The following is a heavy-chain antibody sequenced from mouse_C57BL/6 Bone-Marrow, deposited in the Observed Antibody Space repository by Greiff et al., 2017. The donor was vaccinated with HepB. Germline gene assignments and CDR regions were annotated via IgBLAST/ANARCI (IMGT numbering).Heavy chain of an antibody. Sequence: DVQLQESVAELVRPGASVKLSCTASGFNIKNTYMHWVKQRPEQGLEWIGRIDPANGNTKYAPKFQGKATITADTSSNTAYLQLSSLTSEDTAIYYCARGFITTVVARWYFDVWGTGTTVTVSS. CDR1: GFNIKNTY. V-gene: IGHV14-3*01. J-gene: IGHJ1*03. CDR2: IDPANGNT. D-gene: IGHD1-1*01. CDR3: ARGFITTVVARWYFDV.